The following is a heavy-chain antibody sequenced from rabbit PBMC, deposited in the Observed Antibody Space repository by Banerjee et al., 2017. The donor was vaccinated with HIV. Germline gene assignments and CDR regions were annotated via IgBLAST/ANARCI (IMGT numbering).Heavy chain of an antibody. V-gene: IGHV1S45*01. CDR1: GFSFSSSYW. CDR2: INIGGSIGDSGIT. J-gene: IGHJ4*01. D-gene: IGHD1-1*01. CDR3: ARGWTYYNL. Sequence: QEQLEESGGDLVKPEGSLTLTCTASGFSFSSSYWICWVSQAPGKGLEWIACINIGGSIGDSGITYYASWAKGLFPISKTSSTTVTLQMTSLTAADTATYFCARGWTYYNLWGPGTLVTVS.